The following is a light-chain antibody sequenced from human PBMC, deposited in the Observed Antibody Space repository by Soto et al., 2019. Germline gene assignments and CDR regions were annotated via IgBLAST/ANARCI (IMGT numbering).Light chain of an antibody. CDR2: GAS. J-gene: IGKJ5*01. CDR1: QSVTSSY. V-gene: IGKV3D-20*02. Sequence: EILLTQSXGTLSXXPXXXXTRXXRASQSVTSSYLAWYQQKPGQAPRLLMYGASIRATGIPARFSGSGSGTDFTLTISSLEPEDFAVYYCQQRSNWITFGQGTRLEIK. CDR3: QQRSNWIT.